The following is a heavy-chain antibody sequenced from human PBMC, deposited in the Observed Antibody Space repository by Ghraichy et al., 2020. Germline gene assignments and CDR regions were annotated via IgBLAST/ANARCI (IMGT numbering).Heavy chain of an antibody. Sequence: SETLSLTCTVSGGSISSSYWSWIRQSPGKGLEWIGQIYDNGNTNYNPSLKSRVTISVDTSKKQFSLKLNSVSAADTAVYYCARHRCGGYTCYPHWNFDYWGQGTLVTVSA. CDR1: GGSISSSY. V-gene: IGHV4-59*08. CDR2: IYDNGNT. D-gene: IGHD2-21*01. CDR3: ARHRCGGYTCYPHWNFDY. J-gene: IGHJ4*02.